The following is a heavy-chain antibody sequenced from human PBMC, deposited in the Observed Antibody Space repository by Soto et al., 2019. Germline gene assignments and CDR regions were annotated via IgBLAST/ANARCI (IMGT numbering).Heavy chain of an antibody. CDR2: FDPEDGET. J-gene: IGHJ4*02. CDR1: GYTLTELS. D-gene: IGHD3-9*01. V-gene: IGHV1-24*01. Sequence: ASVKVSCKVSGYTLTELSMHWVRQAPGKGLEWMGGFDPEDGETIYAQKFQGRVTMTEDTSTDTAYIELSSLRSEDTAVYYCATSLLRYFDWLPPPDYWGQGTLVTVSS. CDR3: ATSLLRYFDWLPPPDY.